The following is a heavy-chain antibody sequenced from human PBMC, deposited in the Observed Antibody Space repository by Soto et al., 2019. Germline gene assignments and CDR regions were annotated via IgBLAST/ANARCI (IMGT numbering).Heavy chain of an antibody. V-gene: IGHV3-7*03. D-gene: IGHD1-26*01. J-gene: IGHJ4*02. CDR1: GFTFSTYW. CDR2: IKPDGSEK. CDR3: ARVRGSYSAFDY. Sequence: GCLRLSCAASGFTFSTYWMTWVRQAPGKGLEWVANIKPDGSEKHYVDSLKGRFTISRDNAKNSLYLQTNGLRAEDTAVYYCARVRGSYSAFDYWGQGTLVTVSA.